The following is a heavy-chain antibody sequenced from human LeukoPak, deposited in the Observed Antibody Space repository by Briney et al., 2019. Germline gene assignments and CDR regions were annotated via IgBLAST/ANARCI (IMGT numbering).Heavy chain of an antibody. J-gene: IGHJ4*02. D-gene: IGHD3-10*01. CDR3: ARDSEWKGYYYGSGSYYNHFDY. Sequence: ASVKVSCKASGYTFTGYHMHWVRQAPGQGLEWMGWINPNSGGTNYAQKFQGRVTMTRDTSISTAYMELSRLRSDDTAVYYCARDSEWKGYYYGSGSYYNHFDYWGQGTLVTVSS. CDR1: GYTFTGYH. V-gene: IGHV1-2*02. CDR2: INPNSGGT.